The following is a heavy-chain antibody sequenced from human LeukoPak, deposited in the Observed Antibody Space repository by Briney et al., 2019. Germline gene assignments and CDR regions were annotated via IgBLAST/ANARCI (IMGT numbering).Heavy chain of an antibody. CDR2: INPDDSDA. CDR3: ARPTAGPDFDI. Sequence: GESLKISCKGSGYSFTSYWIGWVRQMPGKGLEWMGIINPDDSDARYSPSFQGQVTISADKSISTAYLQWSSLKASDTAMYYCARPTAGPDFDIWGQGTMVTVSS. V-gene: IGHV5-51*01. D-gene: IGHD5-18*01. CDR1: GYSFTSYW. J-gene: IGHJ3*02.